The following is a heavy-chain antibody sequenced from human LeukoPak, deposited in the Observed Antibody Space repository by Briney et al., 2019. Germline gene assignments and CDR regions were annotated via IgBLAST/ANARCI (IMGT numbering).Heavy chain of an antibody. CDR2: ISGSGVMT. J-gene: IGHJ4*02. CDR3: AKDWLGTISILGVVTHYFDY. CDR1: GFTFSDYA. Sequence: GGSLRLSCAASGFTFSDYAMTWVRQAPGKGLEWVATISGSGVMTYYADSVKGRFTVSGDNSNNTLYLQMSSLTAADTAVYYCAKDWLGTISILGVVTHYFDYWGQGTLVTVSS. D-gene: IGHD3-3*01. V-gene: IGHV3-23*01.